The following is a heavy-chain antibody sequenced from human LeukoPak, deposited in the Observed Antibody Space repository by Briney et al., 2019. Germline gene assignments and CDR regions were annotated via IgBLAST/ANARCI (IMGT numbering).Heavy chain of an antibody. Sequence: HSGGSLRPSCAASGFTFSSYAMSWVRQAPGKGLEWVSAISGSGGSTYYADSVKGRFTISRDNSKNTLYLQMNSLRAEDTAVYYCAKGYHYDSSGYHDYWGQGTLVTVSS. CDR3: AKGYHYDSSGYHDY. J-gene: IGHJ4*02. V-gene: IGHV3-23*01. D-gene: IGHD3-22*01. CDR1: GFTFSSYA. CDR2: ISGSGGST.